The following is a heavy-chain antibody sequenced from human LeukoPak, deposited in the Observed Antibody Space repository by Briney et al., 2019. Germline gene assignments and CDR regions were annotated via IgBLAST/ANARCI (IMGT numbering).Heavy chain of an antibody. Sequence: SVKVSCKASGGTFSSYAISWVRQAPGQGLEWMGGIIPIFGTANYAQKFQGRVTITADESTSAAYMELSSLRSEDTAVYYCASPKGNALGTNYDILTGPDYYYYGMDVWGKGTTITVSS. D-gene: IGHD3-9*01. CDR2: IIPIFGTA. J-gene: IGHJ6*04. V-gene: IGHV1-69*01. CDR3: ASPKGNALGTNYDILTGPDYYYYGMDV. CDR1: GGTFSSYA.